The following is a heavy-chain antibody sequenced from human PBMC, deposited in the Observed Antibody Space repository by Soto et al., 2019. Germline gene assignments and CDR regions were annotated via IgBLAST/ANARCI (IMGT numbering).Heavy chain of an antibody. D-gene: IGHD5-18*01. Sequence: GASVKVSCKASGYTFTGYYMHWVRQAPGQGLEWMGWINPNSGGTNYAQKLQGWVTMTRDTSISTAYMELSRLRSDDTAVYYCARWDTQGDYFDYWGQGTLVTVSS. CDR2: INPNSGGT. V-gene: IGHV1-2*04. CDR3: ARWDTQGDYFDY. J-gene: IGHJ4*02. CDR1: GYTFTGYY.